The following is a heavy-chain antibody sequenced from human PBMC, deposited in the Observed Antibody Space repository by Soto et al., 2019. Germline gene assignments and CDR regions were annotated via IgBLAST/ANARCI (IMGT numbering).Heavy chain of an antibody. Sequence: QVQLQESGPGLVKPSETLSLICTVSGASVNNYYWSWIRQPAGGGLGGIGRVLTNGGANYNPSLKSRVSMSVDTSKNQFSLNLRSVTAADTAIYFCARDFTTNYYNYGLDVWGQGTTVTV. CDR2: VLTNGGA. J-gene: IGHJ6*02. CDR1: GASVNNYY. V-gene: IGHV4-4*07. CDR3: ARDFTTNYYNYGLDV.